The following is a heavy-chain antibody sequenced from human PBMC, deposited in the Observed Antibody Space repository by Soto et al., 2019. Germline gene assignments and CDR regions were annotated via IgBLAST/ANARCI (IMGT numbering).Heavy chain of an antibody. D-gene: IGHD2-2*01. CDR2: ISYDGSNK. V-gene: IGHV3-30-3*01. CDR1: A. J-gene: IGHJ4*02. CDR3: ARVLGYCISTSCYLDY. Sequence: ARHRVSKDKGKGLEWVAVISYDGSNKYYADSVKGRFTISRDNSKNTLYLQMNSLRAEDTAVYYCARVLGYCISTSCYLDYWGQGTLVSVSS.